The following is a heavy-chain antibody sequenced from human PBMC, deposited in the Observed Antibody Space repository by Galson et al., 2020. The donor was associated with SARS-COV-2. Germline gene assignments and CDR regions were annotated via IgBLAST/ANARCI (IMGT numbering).Heavy chain of an antibody. Sequence: PGGSLRLSCAASGFTFSSYGMHWVRQAPGKGLEWVAVIWYDGSNKYYADSVKGRFTISRDNSKNTLYLQMNSLRAEDTAVYYCASTLSYYYGMDVWGQGTTVTVSS. CDR1: GFTFSSYG. V-gene: IGHV3-33*01. D-gene: IGHD3-16*01. CDR2: IWYDGSNK. J-gene: IGHJ6*02. CDR3: ASTLSYYYGMDV.